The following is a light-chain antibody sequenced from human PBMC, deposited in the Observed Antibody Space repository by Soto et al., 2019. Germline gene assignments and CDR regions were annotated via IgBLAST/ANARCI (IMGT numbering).Light chain of an antibody. CDR3: QQYSASPYT. CDR2: GAS. J-gene: IGKJ2*01. V-gene: IGKV3-20*01. CDR1: QSISSTY. Sequence: EIVLTQSPDTLSLSPGERATLSCRASQSISSTYVAWYQQKPGQARRLLLSGASGWAIGIPARFSGSGSGTDFTLTITNAEPQDFAMYYCQQYSASPYTFGRGTKLEI.